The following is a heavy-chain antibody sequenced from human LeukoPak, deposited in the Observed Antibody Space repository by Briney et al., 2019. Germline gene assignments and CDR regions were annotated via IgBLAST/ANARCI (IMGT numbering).Heavy chain of an antibody. V-gene: IGHV3-11*01. J-gene: IGHJ3*02. CDR1: GFTFSDYY. CDR2: ISSSGSTI. CDR3: ARPIAAAGGSDAFDI. Sequence: GGSLRLSCAASGFTFSDYYMSWIRQAPGKGLEWVSNISSSGSTIYYADSVKGRFTISRDNAKNSLYLQMNSLRAEDTAVYYCARPIAAAGGSDAFDIWGQGTMVTVSS. D-gene: IGHD6-13*01.